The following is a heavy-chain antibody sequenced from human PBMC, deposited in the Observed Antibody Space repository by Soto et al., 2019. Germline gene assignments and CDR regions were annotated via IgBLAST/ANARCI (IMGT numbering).Heavy chain of an antibody. CDR3: ARDSVTMVRGVRGGAFDI. V-gene: IGHV3-30-3*01. J-gene: IGHJ3*02. CDR1: GFTFSSYA. D-gene: IGHD3-10*01. Sequence: GGSLRLSCAASGFTFSSYAMHWVRQAPGKGLEWVAVISYDGSNKYYADSVKGRFTISRDNSKNTLYLQMNSLRAEDTAVYYCARDSVTMVRGVRGGAFDIWGQGTMVTVSS. CDR2: ISYDGSNK.